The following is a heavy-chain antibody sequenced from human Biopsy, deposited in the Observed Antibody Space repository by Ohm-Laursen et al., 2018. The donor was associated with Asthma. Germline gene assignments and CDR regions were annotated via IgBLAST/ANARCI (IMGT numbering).Heavy chain of an antibody. D-gene: IGHD3-9*01. CDR1: GCNFISFA. J-gene: IGHJ3*01. CDR3: ARTYYDFLTGQVKDVFGV. Sequence: SVKVSCKASGCNFISFAIHWVRQAPGQRLEWMGWINAGNGNTKYSQKFQGRVTITRDASASTAYMELRSLRSEDTATYYCARTYYDFLTGQVKDVFGVWGQGTMVTVSS. CDR2: INAGNGNT. V-gene: IGHV1-3*01.